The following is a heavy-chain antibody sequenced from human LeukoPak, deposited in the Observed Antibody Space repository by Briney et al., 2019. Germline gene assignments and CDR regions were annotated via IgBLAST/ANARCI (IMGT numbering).Heavy chain of an antibody. CDR2: IVHREST. J-gene: IGHJ4*02. V-gene: IGHV4-34*12. D-gene: IGHD5-24*01. CDR1: GGASSGYY. CDR3: AXTRDGYLRY. Sequence: TSETLSLTCAAYGGASSGYYCTWIRQPPGKGLEWIGEIVHRESTHYNTSLQSRVTISIDTSKNQFSLKVSSVTAADTALYYCAXTRDGYLRYWSQGSLVTVSS.